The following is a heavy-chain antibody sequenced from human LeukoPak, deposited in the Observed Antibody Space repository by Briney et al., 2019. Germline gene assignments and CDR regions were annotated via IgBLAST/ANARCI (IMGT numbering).Heavy chain of an antibody. J-gene: IGHJ4*02. CDR3: AKEGASSSVRLGYYYFDY. CDR1: GFTFSSYA. Sequence: GGSLRLSCAASGFTFSSYAMSWVRQAPGKGLDWVSGISSSYGRTYYADSVKGRFTISRDNSKNTLSLQMNSLRAEDTAVYYCAKEGASSSVRLGYYYFDYWGQGTLVTVSS. D-gene: IGHD2-2*01. CDR2: ISSSYGRT. V-gene: IGHV3-23*01.